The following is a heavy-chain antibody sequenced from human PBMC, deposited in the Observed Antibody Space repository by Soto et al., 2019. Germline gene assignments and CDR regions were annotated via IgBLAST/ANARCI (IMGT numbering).Heavy chain of an antibody. CDR2: INAGNGNT. CDR3: ARDPIWTYTWNYARLNYLDP. V-gene: IGHV1-3*01. CDR1: GYTFTSYA. D-gene: IGHD1-7*01. J-gene: IGHJ5*02. Sequence: GASVKVSCKASGYTFTSYAMHWVRQAPGQRLEWMGWINAGNGNTKYSQKFQGRVTITRDTSASTAYMELSSLRSDDTAVYYCARDPIWTYTWNYARLNYLDPWGQGTLVTVSS.